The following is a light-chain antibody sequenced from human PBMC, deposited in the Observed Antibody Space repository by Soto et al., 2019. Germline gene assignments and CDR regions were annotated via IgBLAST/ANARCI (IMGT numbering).Light chain of an antibody. Sequence: IQLTQSPSSLSASMGDRVTTTCRASQGIIHYLAWYQQKPGKAPKLLIYGASTLQCGVPSRFSGSGSGTDVTLAVSSLQPEDLATYYCQQLVTSPPTLGPGTKVHI. CDR3: QQLVTSPPT. V-gene: IGKV1-9*01. J-gene: IGKJ3*01. CDR1: QGIIHY. CDR2: GAS.